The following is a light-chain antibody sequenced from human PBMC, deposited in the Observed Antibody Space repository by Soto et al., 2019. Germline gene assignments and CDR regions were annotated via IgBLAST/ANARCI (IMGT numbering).Light chain of an antibody. Sequence: EIVMTQYPDTLSVSPGETVTLTCRASQSVRTNLAWYQHKPGQSPRLLIYDASTRATGIPARFSGSGSGTEFTLTISSLQSVDFAVYSCQQYNSWPWTFGQGTKWIS. V-gene: IGKV3-15*01. CDR2: DAS. CDR1: QSVRTN. J-gene: IGKJ1*01. CDR3: QQYNSWPWT.